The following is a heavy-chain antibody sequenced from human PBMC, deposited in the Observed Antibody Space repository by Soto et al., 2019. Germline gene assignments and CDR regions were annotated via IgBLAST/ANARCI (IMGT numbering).Heavy chain of an antibody. D-gene: IGHD4-17*01. CDR1: GFSFSSFA. Sequence: GGSLRLSCAASGFSFSSFAMSWVRQAPGKRLEKVSVISDRDGSTYFADSVKGRFTISRDNSKNTLYLQMNSLRAEDTAVYYCAKGLGEYPYYYAMDVWGQGTTVTVSS. CDR2: ISDRDGST. CDR3: AKGLGEYPYYYAMDV. V-gene: IGHV3-23*01. J-gene: IGHJ6*02.